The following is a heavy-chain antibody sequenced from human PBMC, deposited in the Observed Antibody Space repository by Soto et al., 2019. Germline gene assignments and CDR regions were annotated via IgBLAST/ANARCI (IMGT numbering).Heavy chain of an antibody. Sequence: GGSLRLSCAASGFTFSIYWMSWVRQAPGKGLEWVANIKQDGSEKYYVDSVKGRFTISRDNAKNSLYLQMNSLRAEDTAVYYCARDAYDILTGYYTDYYYYYMDVWGKGTTVTVSS. V-gene: IGHV3-7*01. D-gene: IGHD3-9*01. J-gene: IGHJ6*03. CDR3: ARDAYDILTGYYTDYYYYYMDV. CDR2: IKQDGSEK. CDR1: GFTFSIYW.